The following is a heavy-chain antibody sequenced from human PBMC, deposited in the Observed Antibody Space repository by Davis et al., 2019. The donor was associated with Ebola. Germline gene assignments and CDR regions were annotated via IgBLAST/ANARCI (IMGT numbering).Heavy chain of an antibody. CDR2: MNPNSGNT. CDR3: ARVRPIYCSGGSCYSSSWFDP. CDR1: GYTFTSYD. J-gene: IGHJ5*02. V-gene: IGHV1-8*01. Sequence: ASVKVSCKASGYTFTSYDINWVRQAAGQGLEWMGWMNPNSGNTGYAQKFQGRVTMTRNTSISTAYMELSSLRSEDTAVYYCARVRPIYCSGGSCYSSSWFDPWGQGTLVTVSS. D-gene: IGHD2-15*01.